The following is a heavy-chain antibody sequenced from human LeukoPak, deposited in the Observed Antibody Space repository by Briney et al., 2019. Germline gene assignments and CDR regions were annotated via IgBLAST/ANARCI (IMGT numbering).Heavy chain of an antibody. V-gene: IGHV3-48*01. CDR3: ARAKRNGFDI. J-gene: IGHJ3*02. Sequence: TGGSLRLSCAASGFTLSNYSMNWVRQAPGKGLEWVSYIRSSSSTIYYADSVKGRFTISRDNAKNSLYLQMNSLRAEDTAVYYCARAKRNGFDIWGQGTMVTVSS. CDR2: IRSSSSTI. CDR1: GFTLSNYS.